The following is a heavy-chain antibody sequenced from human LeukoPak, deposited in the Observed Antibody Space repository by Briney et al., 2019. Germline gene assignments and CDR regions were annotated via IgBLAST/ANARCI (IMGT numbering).Heavy chain of an antibody. D-gene: IGHD2-21*01. V-gene: IGHV4-4*02. CDR3: ARQGIESPDAFDI. CDR1: GGSISSSNW. CDR2: IYHSGST. J-gene: IGHJ3*02. Sequence: PSETLSLTCAVSGGSISSSNWWNWVRQPPGKGLEWIGQIYHSGSTNYNPSLKTRVTISVDKSKSQFSLNLTSVTAADTAVYYCARQGIESPDAFDIWGQGTMVTVSS.